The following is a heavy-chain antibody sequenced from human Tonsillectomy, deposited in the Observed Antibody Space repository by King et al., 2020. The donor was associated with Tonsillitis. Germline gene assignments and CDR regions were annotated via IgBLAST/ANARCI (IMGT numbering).Heavy chain of an antibody. CDR1: GFTFSSYA. CDR2: ISYDGGNK. V-gene: IGHV3-30-3*01. CDR3: ARRDGALDYGYCGMDV. D-gene: IGHD2-21*02. Sequence: VQLVESGGGVVQPGRSLRLSCAASGFTFSSYAMDWVRQAPGKGLEWVAVISYDGGNKYYADSVKGRFTISRANSKNTLHLQMNSLRAEDTAVFYCARRDGALDYGYCGMDVGGQGTTVTVSS. J-gene: IGHJ6*02.